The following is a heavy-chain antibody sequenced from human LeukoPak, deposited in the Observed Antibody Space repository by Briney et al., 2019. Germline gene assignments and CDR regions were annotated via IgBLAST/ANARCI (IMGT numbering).Heavy chain of an antibody. V-gene: IGHV3-7*01. CDR3: AALDSIGAYYFDY. Sequence: GGSLRLSCAASGLTFSSYWMSWVRQAPGKGLEWVANIKKDGSEKSYMDSLKGRFTISRDNAKNSLYLQMNTLRAEDTAVYYCAALDSIGAYYFDYWGQGTLVTVSS. J-gene: IGHJ4*02. D-gene: IGHD3-22*01. CDR2: IKKDGSEK. CDR1: GLTFSSYW.